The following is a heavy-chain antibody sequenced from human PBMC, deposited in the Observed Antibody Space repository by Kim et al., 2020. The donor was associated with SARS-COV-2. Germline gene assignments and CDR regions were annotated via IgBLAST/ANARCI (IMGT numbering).Heavy chain of an antibody. CDR2: IYQDGREI. V-gene: IGHV3-7*01. J-gene: IGHJ3*02. CDR3: ARDFRRAFDI. CDR1: GITLSTYG. Sequence: GGSLRLSCEVSGITLSTYGMKWVRQAPGKGLEWVAIIYQDGREIYCVDSLTGRFTISRDNAKNSLYLQMNSLRDEDTAVYYCARDFRRAFDIWCCGTVFT.